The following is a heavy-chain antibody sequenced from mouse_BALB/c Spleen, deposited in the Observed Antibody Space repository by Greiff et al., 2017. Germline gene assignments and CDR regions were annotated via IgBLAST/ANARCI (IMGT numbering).Heavy chain of an antibody. V-gene: IGHV5-4*02. CDR2: ISDGGSYT. CDR3: ARERSFAY. Sequence: DVMLVESGGGLVKPGGSLKLSCAASGFTFSDYYMYWVRQTTEKRLEWVATISDGGSYTYYPDSVKGRFTISRDNAKNNLYLQMSSLKSEDTAMYYCARERSFAYWGQGTLVTVSA. J-gene: IGHJ3*01. CDR1: GFTFSDYY.